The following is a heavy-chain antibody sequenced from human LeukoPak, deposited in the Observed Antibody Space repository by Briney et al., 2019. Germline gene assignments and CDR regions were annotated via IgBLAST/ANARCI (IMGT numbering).Heavy chain of an antibody. V-gene: IGHV1-58*02. CDR1: GFTFTSSA. J-gene: IGHJ4*02. Sequence: SVKVSCKASGFTFTSSAMQWVRQARGQRLEWIGWIVVGSGNTNYAQKFQERVTITRDMSTSTAYMELSSLRSEDTAVYYCAKEVVVPAATFDYWGQGTLVTVSS. CDR2: IVVGSGNT. CDR3: AKEVVVPAATFDY. D-gene: IGHD2-2*01.